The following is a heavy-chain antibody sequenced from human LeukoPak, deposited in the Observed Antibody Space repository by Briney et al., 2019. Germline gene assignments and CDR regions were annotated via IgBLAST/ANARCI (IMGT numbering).Heavy chain of an antibody. D-gene: IGHD2-2*02. Sequence: SQTLSLTCTVSSVSISSGSYYWSWIRQPAGKGLEWIGRIHTSGSTNYNPSLKSRVTISVDTSKNQFSLKLSSVTAADTAMYYCASTVGYCSSILCYTIYSWGQGTLVTVSS. J-gene: IGHJ4*02. CDR2: IHTSGST. V-gene: IGHV4-61*02. CDR1: SVSISSGSYY. CDR3: ASTVGYCSSILCYTIYS.